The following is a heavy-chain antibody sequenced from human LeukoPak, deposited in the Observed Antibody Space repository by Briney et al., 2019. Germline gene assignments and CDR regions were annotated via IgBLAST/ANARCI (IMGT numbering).Heavy chain of an antibody. CDR2: INHSGST. D-gene: IGHD3-10*01. Sequence: PSETLSLTCAVYGGSFSNYYWSWIRQPPGKGLEWIGEINHSGSTNYNPSLKSRVTISVDTSKNQFSLKLSSVTAADTAVYYCARAKRITMVRGVITQFDPWGQGTLVTVSS. J-gene: IGHJ5*02. CDR3: ARAKRITMVRGVITQFDP. CDR1: GGSFSNYY. V-gene: IGHV4-34*01.